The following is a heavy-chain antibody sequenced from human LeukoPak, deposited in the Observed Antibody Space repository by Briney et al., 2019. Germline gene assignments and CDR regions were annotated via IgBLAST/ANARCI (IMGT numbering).Heavy chain of an antibody. V-gene: IGHV1-69*06. CDR2: IIPLFGAP. D-gene: IGHD6-13*01. CDR3: ARHDSYSSSFPYNWFDP. CDR1: GGSFSSYA. J-gene: IGHJ5*02. Sequence: ASVKVSCKASGGSFSSYAISWVRQAPGQGLEWMGGIIPLFGAPNYAQKFQGRVTITADKSTTTAYMELSSLRSEDTAVYFCARHDSYSSSFPYNWFDPWGPGTLVTVSS.